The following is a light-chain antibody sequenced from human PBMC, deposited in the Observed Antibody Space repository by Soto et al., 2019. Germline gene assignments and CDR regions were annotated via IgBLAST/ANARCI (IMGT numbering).Light chain of an antibody. J-gene: IGKJ5*01. CDR3: QQYGSSST. CDR1: QSVSSNY. V-gene: IGKV3-20*01. CDR2: GAS. Sequence: EIVLTRSPVTLSLSPGERATLSCRASQSVSSNYLAWYQQKLGQAPRLLIFGASSRAAGIPDRFSGSGSGTDFTLTISRLEPEDFAVYYCQQYGSSSTFGQGTRLEIK.